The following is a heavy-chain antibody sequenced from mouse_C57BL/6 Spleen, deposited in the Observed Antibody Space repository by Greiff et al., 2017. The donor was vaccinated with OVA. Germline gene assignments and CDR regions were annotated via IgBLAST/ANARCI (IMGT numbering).Heavy chain of an antibody. J-gene: IGHJ4*01. CDR3: ARREDYPYAMDY. D-gene: IGHD2-4*01. Sequence: EVKLMESGPGLVKPSQSLSLTCSVTGYSITSGYYWNWIRQFPGNKLEWMGYISYDGSNNYNPSLKNRISITRDTSKNQFFLKLNSVTTEDTATYYCARREDYPYAMDYWGQGTSVTVSS. V-gene: IGHV3-6*01. CDR2: ISYDGSN. CDR1: GYSITSGYY.